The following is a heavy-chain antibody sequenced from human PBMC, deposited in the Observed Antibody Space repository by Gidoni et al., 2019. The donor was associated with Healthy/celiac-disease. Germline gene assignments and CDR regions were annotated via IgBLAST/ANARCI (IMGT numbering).Heavy chain of an antibody. CDR3: AKEDGGYYYYGMDV. D-gene: IGHD3-10*01. CDR1: GFTFSSYA. J-gene: IGHJ6*02. V-gene: IGHV3-23*01. CDR2: ISGSGGST. Sequence: EVQLLESGGGLVQPGGSLRLPCAASGFTFSSYAMSWVRQAPGKGLEWVSAISGSGGSTYYADSVKGRFTISRDNSKNTLYLQMNSLRAEDTAVYDCAKEDGGYYYYGMDVWGQGTTVTVSS.